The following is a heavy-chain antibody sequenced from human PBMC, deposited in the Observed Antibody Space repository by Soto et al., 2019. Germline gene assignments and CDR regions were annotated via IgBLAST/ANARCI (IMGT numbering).Heavy chain of an antibody. Sequence: SVKVSCKASGGTFSSYATSWVRQAPGQGLEWMGGIIPIFGTANYAQKFQGRVTITADESTSTAYMELSSLRSEDTAVYYCASDAGVNYYDSSGYYYIDYWGQGTLVTVSS. CDR1: GGTFSSYA. CDR2: IIPIFGTA. V-gene: IGHV1-69*13. D-gene: IGHD3-22*01. J-gene: IGHJ4*02. CDR3: ASDAGVNYYDSSGYYYIDY.